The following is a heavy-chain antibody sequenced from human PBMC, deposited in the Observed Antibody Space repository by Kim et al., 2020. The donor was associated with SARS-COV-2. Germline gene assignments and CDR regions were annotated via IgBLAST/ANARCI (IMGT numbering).Heavy chain of an antibody. CDR3: ARDYRDSYVVATLGGLDY. Sequence: KGRFTLSGDNSKNTLYLQMNSLRAEDTAVYYCARDYRDSYVVATLGGLDYWGQGTLVTVSS. J-gene: IGHJ4*02. D-gene: IGHD5-12*01. V-gene: IGHV3-30*01.